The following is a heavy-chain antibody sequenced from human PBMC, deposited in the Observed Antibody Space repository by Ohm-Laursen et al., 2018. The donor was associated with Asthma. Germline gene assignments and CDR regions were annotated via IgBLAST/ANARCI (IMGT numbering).Heavy chain of an antibody. J-gene: IGHJ5*02. V-gene: IGHV3-9*01. Sequence: SLRLSCAASGFTFDDYSMHWVRQGPGKGLEWVSGISWNSGRIGNADSVKGRFTTSRDNAENSLYLQMNSLRTEDTALYYCAKGSLAAADYNWFDPWGQGTLVTVSS. CDR2: ISWNSGRI. CDR1: GFTFDDYS. D-gene: IGHD6-13*01. CDR3: AKGSLAAADYNWFDP.